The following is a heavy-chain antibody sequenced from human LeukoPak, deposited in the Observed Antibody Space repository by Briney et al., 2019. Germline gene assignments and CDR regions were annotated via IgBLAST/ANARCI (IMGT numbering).Heavy chain of an antibody. CDR1: GDSISSSSYY. Sequence: SETLSLTCTVSGDSISSSSYYWGWIRQPPGKGLEWIGSIYYTGSTYYNPSLKSRVTISVDTSKNQFSLKLTSVTAADTAVYYCASSRYCRSTSCFNFDFWGQGTLVTVSS. D-gene: IGHD2-2*01. CDR3: ASSRYCRSTSCFNFDF. J-gene: IGHJ4*02. V-gene: IGHV4-39*01. CDR2: IYYTGST.